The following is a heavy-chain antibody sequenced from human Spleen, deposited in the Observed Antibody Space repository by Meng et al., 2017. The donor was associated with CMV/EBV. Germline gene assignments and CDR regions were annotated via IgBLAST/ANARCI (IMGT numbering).Heavy chain of an antibody. D-gene: IGHD2-2*01. J-gene: IGHJ5*02. Sequence: SETLSLTCTVSGASVTSDNFFWTWIRQTPGRGLEWIGFISYSGITNYNPSLRSRVTISLDTSKNQFSLTLTSVSAADTAVYYCATDRRGYCSRTSCLDRFDRWGQGTRVTVSS. CDR1: GASVTSDNFF. CDR3: ATDRRGYCSRTSCLDRFDR. V-gene: IGHV4-61*01. CDR2: ISYSGIT.